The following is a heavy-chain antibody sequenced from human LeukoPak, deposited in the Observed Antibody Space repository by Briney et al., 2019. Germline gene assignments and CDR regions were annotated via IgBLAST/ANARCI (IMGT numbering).Heavy chain of an antibody. J-gene: IGHJ4*02. CDR2: IYYSGST. V-gene: IGHV4-59*01. CDR1: GGSISSYY. CDR3: ARVGGYDFWSGYWDY. Sequence: SETLSLTCTVSGGSISSYYWSWIRQPPGKGREWIGYIYYSGSTNYNPSLKSRVTISVDTSKNQFSLKLSSVTAADTAVYYCARVGGYDFWSGYWDYRGQGTLVTVSS. D-gene: IGHD3-3*01.